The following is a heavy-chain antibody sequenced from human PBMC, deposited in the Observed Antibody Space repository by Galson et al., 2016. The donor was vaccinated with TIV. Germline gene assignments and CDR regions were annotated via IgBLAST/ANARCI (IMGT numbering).Heavy chain of an antibody. D-gene: IGHD3-10*01. V-gene: IGHV5-51*03. J-gene: IGHJ5*02. CDR3: AKFYGSGTYPSWFGP. Sequence: QSGAEVKKPGESLRISCKDSGDRFTTYWIAWLRQMPGKGLQWMGIIFPSDSDTRYSPSFEGQVTISADKSISTVYLQWSSLKASDTAIYYCAKFYGSGTYPSWFGPWGQGTLVTVSS. CDR2: IFPSDSDT. CDR1: GDRFTTYW.